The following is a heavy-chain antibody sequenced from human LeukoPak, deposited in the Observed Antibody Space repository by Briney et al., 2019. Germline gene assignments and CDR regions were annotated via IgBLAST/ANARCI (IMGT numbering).Heavy chain of an antibody. CDR1: GVSMSAYQ. V-gene: IGHV4-4*09. D-gene: IGHD2-21*01. Sequence: PSETLSLTCTVSGVSMSAYQWSWVRQSPEKGLEWIGCINTKGETSYNPSLKSRVTTSVDTSKSQFSLRLTSVTAADTAVYYCATSNDAKIAPFDHWGQGAPVAVSS. J-gene: IGHJ4*02. CDR3: ATSNDAKIAPFDH. CDR2: INTKGET.